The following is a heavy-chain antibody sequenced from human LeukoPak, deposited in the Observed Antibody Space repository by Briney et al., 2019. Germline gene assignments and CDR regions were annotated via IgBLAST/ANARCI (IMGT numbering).Heavy chain of an antibody. D-gene: IGHD3-9*01. CDR2: IYSSGSA. J-gene: IGHJ4*02. V-gene: IGHV4-61*02. CDR3: ASILTGYLFDY. CDR1: GGSISSGNYY. Sequence: SQTLSLTCTVSGGSISSGNYYWSWIRQPAGKGLEWIGRIYSSGSARYTPSLKSRVTISVDTSKNQLSLNLRSVTASDTAVYYCASILTGYLFDYWGQGTLVTVSS.